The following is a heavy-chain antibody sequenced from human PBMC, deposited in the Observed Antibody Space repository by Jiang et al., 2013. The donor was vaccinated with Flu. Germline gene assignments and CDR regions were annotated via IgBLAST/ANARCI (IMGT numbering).Heavy chain of an antibody. J-gene: IGHJ2*01. CDR1: GGSFSGYY. CDR2: INHSGST. CDR3: AREGYGDYVIPPNWYFDL. Sequence: LLKPSETLSLTCAVYGGSFSGYYWSWIRQPPGKGLEWIGEINHSGSTNYNPSLKSRVTISVDTSKNQFSLKLSSVTAADTAVYYCAREGYGDYVIPPNWYFDLWGRGTLVTVSS. D-gene: IGHD4-17*01. V-gene: IGHV4-34*01.